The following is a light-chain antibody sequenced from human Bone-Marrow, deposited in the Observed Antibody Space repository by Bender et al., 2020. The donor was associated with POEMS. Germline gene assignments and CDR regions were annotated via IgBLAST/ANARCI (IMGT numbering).Light chain of an antibody. CDR2: DVN. CDR3: QAWDNSTAI. J-gene: IGLJ2*01. V-gene: IGLV2-14*01. Sequence: QSALTQPASVSGFPGQSITISCTGSSSDVGGYNFVSWYQQHPGKAPQLIIYDVNNRPSGVSSRFSGSKSANTATLTISGLQAMDEADYYCQAWDNSTAIFGGRTKLTVL. CDR1: SSDVGGYNF.